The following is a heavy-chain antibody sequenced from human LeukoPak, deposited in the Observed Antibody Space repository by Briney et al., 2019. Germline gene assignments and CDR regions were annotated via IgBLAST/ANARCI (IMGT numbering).Heavy chain of an antibody. CDR2: IYHSGST. V-gene: IGHV4-4*02. CDR1: GGSISSSNW. Sequence: SETLSLTCAVSGGSISSSNWWSWVRQPPGKGLEWIGEIYHSGSTNYNPSLKSRVTRSVDKSKNQFSLKLSSVTAADTAVYYCAQIYSRGWGFYYYGMDVWGKGTTVTVSS. J-gene: IGHJ6*04. D-gene: IGHD6-19*01. CDR3: AQIYSRGWGFYYYGMDV.